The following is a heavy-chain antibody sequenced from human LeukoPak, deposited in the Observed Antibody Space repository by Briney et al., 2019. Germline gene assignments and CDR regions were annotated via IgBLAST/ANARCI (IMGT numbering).Heavy chain of an antibody. J-gene: IGHJ4*02. CDR2: INPNSGGT. D-gene: IGHD3-22*01. Sequence: ASVKVSCKASGYTFTGYYMHLVRQAPGQGLEWMGWINPNSGGTNYAQKFQGRVTMTRDTSISTAYMELSRLRSDDTAVYYCARVKYYYDSSGYSYWGQGTLVTVSS. V-gene: IGHV1-2*02. CDR1: GYTFTGYY. CDR3: ARVKYYYDSSGYSY.